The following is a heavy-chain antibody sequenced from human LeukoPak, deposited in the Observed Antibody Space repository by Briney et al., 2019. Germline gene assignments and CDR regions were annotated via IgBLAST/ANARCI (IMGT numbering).Heavy chain of an antibody. CDR3: ASSRSGYYFDY. V-gene: IGHV1-69*13. CDR1: GYTFTSYY. Sequence: RASVKVSCKASGYTFTSYYMHWVRQAPGQGLEWMGGIIPIFGTANYAQKFQGRVTITADESTSTAYMELSSLRSEDTAVYYCASSRSGYYFDYWGQGTLVTVSS. J-gene: IGHJ4*02. D-gene: IGHD3-10*01. CDR2: IIPIFGTA.